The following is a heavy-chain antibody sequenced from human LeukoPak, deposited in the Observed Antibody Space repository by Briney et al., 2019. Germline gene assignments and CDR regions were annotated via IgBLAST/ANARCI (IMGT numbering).Heavy chain of an antibody. CDR3: ARHFYSGWGNWYFDL. CDR1: GGSISSYY. J-gene: IGHJ2*01. Sequence: SETLSLTCTVSGGSISSYYWSWIRQPPGKGLEWIGYIYYGGSTNYNPSLKSRVTISVDTSKNQFSLKLSSVTAADTAVYYCARHFYSGWGNWYFDLWGRGTLVTVSS. CDR2: IYYGGST. V-gene: IGHV4-59*08. D-gene: IGHD6-19*01.